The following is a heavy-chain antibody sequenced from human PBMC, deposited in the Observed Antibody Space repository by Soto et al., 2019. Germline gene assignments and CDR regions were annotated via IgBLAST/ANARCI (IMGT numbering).Heavy chain of an antibody. CDR3: ATRSSGSFHFDY. J-gene: IGHJ4*02. CDR2: IIPVFGTP. D-gene: IGHD1-26*01. Sequence: QVPLVQSGAEVKKPGSSVKVSCKASGGSFNNYAISWVRQAPGQGLEWMGGIIPVFGTPNYAQKFQGRLTIIAGEYTTTSYMELSSLRSEDTALYYCATRSSGSFHFDYWGQGTLVSVSS. V-gene: IGHV1-69*01. CDR1: GGSFNNYA.